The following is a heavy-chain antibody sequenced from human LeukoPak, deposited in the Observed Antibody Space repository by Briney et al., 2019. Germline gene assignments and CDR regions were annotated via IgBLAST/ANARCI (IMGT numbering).Heavy chain of an antibody. V-gene: IGHV1-69*04. Sequence: GGSLRLSCAASGFTFSSYAISWVRQAPGQGLEWMGRIIPILGIANYAQKFQGRVTITADKSTSTAYMELSSLRSEDTAVYYCARAYCSSTSCSGPPHFDYWGQGTLVTVSS. D-gene: IGHD2-2*01. J-gene: IGHJ4*02. CDR1: GFTFSSYA. CDR3: ARAYCSSTSCSGPPHFDY. CDR2: IIPILGIA.